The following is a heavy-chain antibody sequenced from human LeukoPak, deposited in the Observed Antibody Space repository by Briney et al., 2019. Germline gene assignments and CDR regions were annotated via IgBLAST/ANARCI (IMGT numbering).Heavy chain of an antibody. V-gene: IGHV3-48*04. CDR2: ISSSSSTI. J-gene: IGHJ6*03. CDR1: GLTFSSYS. Sequence: PGGSLRLSCAASGLTFSSYSMNWVRQAPGKGLEWVSYISSSSSTIYYADSVKGRFTISRDNAKNSLYLQMNSLRAEDTAVYYCARITRSYYYYYMDVWGKGTTVTVSS. CDR3: ARITRSYYYYYMDV.